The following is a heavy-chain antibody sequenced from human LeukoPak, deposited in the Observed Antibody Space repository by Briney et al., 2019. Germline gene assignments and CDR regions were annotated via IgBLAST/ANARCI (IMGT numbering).Heavy chain of an antibody. V-gene: IGHV4-59*01. CDR3: AREDRYCSGGSCYSEPDWFDP. J-gene: IGHJ5*02. D-gene: IGHD2-15*01. CDR1: GGSISSYY. CDR2: IYYSGST. Sequence: PSETLSLTCTVSGGSISSYYWSWIRQPPGKGLEWIGYIYYSGSTNYNPSLKSRVTISVDTSKNQFSLKLSSVTAADTAVYYCAREDRYCSGGSCYSEPDWFDPWGQGTLVTVSS.